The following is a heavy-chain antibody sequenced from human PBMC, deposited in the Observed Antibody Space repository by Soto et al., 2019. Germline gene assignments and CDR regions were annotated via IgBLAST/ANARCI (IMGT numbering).Heavy chain of an antibody. CDR3: AKGNNWNYQYYYYGMDV. CDR1: GFTFSSYG. D-gene: IGHD1-7*01. CDR2: ISYDGSNK. Sequence: QVQLVESGGGVVQPGRSLRLSCAASGFTFSSYGMHWVRQAPGKGLGWVAVISYDGSNKYYADSVKGRFTISRDNSKNTLYLQMNSLRAEDTAVYYCAKGNNWNYQYYYYGMDVWGQGTTVTVSS. V-gene: IGHV3-30*18. J-gene: IGHJ6*02.